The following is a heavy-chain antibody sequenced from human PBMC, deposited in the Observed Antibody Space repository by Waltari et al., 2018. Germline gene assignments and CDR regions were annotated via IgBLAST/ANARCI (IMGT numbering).Heavy chain of an antibody. D-gene: IGHD3-10*01. V-gene: IGHV3-23*01. CDR3: AKRGVFGSGSYFKNNWFDS. J-gene: IGHJ5*01. Sequence: APGKGLEWVSTSMGNGVSTYDADSVKGRFTISRDNSNNTLYLQMNSLRAEDTAVYYCAKRGVFGSGSYFKNNWFDSWGQGTLVTVSS. CDR2: SMGNGVST.